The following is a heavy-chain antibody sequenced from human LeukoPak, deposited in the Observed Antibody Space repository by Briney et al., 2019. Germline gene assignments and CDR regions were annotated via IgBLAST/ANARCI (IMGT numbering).Heavy chain of an antibody. D-gene: IGHD5-24*01. V-gene: IGHV4-59*01. J-gene: IGHJ3*02. CDR3: ARGGVGYRENDAFDI. Sequence: PSETLSLTCTVSGGSISSYYWNWIRQPPGKGLEWIGEIYDSGSTNYNPSLKSRGTISVDTSKNQLSLKLTSVSAADTAVYFCARGGVGYRENDAFDIWGQGTMVTVSS. CDR2: IYDSGST. CDR1: GGSISSYY.